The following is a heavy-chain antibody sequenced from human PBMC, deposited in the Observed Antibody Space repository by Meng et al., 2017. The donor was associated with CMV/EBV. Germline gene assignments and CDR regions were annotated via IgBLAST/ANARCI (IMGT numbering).Heavy chain of an antibody. CDR3: ATTSGSSY. CDR2: ISPDGTLT. Sequence: GGSLRLSCGSYGFTFSPFWMSWFRRAPGKGLEWVAHISPDGTLTYYVDSVRGRFTISRDNTANSIYLHMSTLRAEDTAVYYCATTSGSSYWGQGAQVTVSS. V-gene: IGHV3-7*01. D-gene: IGHD6-6*01. CDR1: GFTFSPFW. J-gene: IGHJ4*02.